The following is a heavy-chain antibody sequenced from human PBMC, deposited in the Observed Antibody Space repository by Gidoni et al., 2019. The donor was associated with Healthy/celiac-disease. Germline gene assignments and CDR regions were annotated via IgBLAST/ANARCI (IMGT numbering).Heavy chain of an antibody. V-gene: IGHV1-18*01. Sequence: QVQLVQSGAEVKKPGASVKVSCKASGYTFTRYGISWVRQAHGTGLEWMGWISVYNGNTNYAQKLQGRVTMTTDTSTSTAYMELRSLRSDDTAVYYCARVSTRVDIVATVDDYWGQGTLVTVSS. J-gene: IGHJ4*02. CDR1: GYTFTRYG. D-gene: IGHD5-12*01. CDR3: ARVSTRVDIVATVDDY. CDR2: ISVYNGNT.